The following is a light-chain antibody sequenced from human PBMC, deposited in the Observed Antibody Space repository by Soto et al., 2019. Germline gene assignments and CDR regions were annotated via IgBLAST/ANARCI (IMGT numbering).Light chain of an antibody. CDR3: QKYGSSGT. J-gene: IGKJ1*01. CDR2: GAS. V-gene: IGKV3-20*01. Sequence: EIVLTQSPGTLSLSPGEGATLSCRASQSVSNNYLAWYQQKPGQAPRLLIYGASNRATGIPDRFSGSGSGTDFTLTISRLEPEDFAVYYCQKYGSSGTFGQGTKVDIK. CDR1: QSVSNNY.